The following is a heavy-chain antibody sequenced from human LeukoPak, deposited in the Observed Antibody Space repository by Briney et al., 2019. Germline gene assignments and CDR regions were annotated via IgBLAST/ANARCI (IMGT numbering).Heavy chain of an antibody. J-gene: IGHJ5*02. CDR3: ATKYSYGPGNWFDP. CDR2: IYYSGST. D-gene: IGHD5-18*01. Sequence: PSETLSLTCTVSGGSISSTSYYWDWIRQPPGKGLEWPGSIYYSGSTNYNPSLKSRVTISVDTSKNQFSLKLSSVTAADTAVYYCATKYSYGPGNWFDPWGQGTLVTVSS. CDR1: GGSISSTSYY. V-gene: IGHV4-39*07.